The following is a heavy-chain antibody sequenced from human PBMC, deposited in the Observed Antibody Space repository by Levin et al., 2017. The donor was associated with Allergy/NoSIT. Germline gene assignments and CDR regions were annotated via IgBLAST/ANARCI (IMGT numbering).Heavy chain of an antibody. D-gene: IGHD3-16*02. CDR1: GFSLSTSGVG. CDR2: IFWDDVK. V-gene: IGHV2-5*02. Sequence: TLSLTLTCTFSGFSLSTSGVGVGWIRQPPGKALEWLALIFWDDVKRYSPSLKSRLTITKDTSKNQVVLTPTNVDPVDTATYYCASQGASYRSAWAFVFDYWGQGTLVTVSS. CDR3: ASQGASYRSAWAFVFDY. J-gene: IGHJ4*02.